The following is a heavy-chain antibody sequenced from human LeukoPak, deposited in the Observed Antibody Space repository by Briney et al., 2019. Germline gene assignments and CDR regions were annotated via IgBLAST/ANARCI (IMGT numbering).Heavy chain of an antibody. CDR2: INPNSGGT. V-gene: IGHV1-2*02. CDR3: ARVGDGDQLLHYFDY. D-gene: IGHD6-6*01. CDR1: GYTFTGYY. Sequence: ASVKVSCKASGYTFTGYYMHWVRQAPGLGLEWMGWINPNSGGTNYAQKFQGRVTMTRDTSISTAYMELSRLRSDDTAVYYCARVGDGDQLLHYFDYWGQGTLVTVSS. J-gene: IGHJ4*02.